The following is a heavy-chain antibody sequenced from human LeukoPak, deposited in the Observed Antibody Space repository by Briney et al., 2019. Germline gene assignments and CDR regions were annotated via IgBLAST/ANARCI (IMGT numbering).Heavy chain of an antibody. Sequence: SETLSLTCTVSGGSISSGNYNWSWIRQHPGKGLEWIGYIHHSGSTYYNPSLKSRVIISVDTSKNQFSLKLNSVTAADTAVYYCASYGSGSYRFDPWGQGTLVTVSS. V-gene: IGHV4-31*03. J-gene: IGHJ5*02. CDR2: IHHSGST. CDR1: GGSISSGNYN. D-gene: IGHD3-10*01. CDR3: ASYGSGSYRFDP.